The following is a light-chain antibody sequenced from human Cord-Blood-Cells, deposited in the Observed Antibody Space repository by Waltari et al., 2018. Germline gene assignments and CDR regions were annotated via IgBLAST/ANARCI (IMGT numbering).Light chain of an antibody. Sequence: QSALTQPASVSGSPGQSLTISCTGTSSDVGGYTYVSWYQHHPGKAPKLMIYDVSTRPSGVSNRFSGSKSDNTASLTISGLQAEDEADYYCSSYTSSSTLVFGGGTKLTVL. CDR1: SSDVGGYTY. V-gene: IGLV2-14*03. CDR2: DVS. J-gene: IGLJ2*01. CDR3: SSYTSSSTLV.